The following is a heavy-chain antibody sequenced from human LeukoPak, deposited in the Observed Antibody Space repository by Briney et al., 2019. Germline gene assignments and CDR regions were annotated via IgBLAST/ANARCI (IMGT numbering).Heavy chain of an antibody. CDR2: IYYSGST. J-gene: IGHJ5*02. D-gene: IGHD4-17*01. V-gene: IGHV4-39*07. CDR3: ARMTTVSS. CDR1: GGSISSSGYY. Sequence: SETLSLRWTVAGGSISSSGYYWGWIRQPPGKGLEWIGSIYYSGSTYYNPSLKSRVTISVDTSKNQFSLKLSSVTAADTAVYYCARMTTVSSWGQGTLVTVSS.